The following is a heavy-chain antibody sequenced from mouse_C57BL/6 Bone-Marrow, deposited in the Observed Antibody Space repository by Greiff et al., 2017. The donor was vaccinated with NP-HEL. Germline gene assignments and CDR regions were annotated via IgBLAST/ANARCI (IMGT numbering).Heavy chain of an antibody. Sequence: EVQLVESGGGLVQPKGSLKLSCAASGFSFNTYAMNWVRQAPGKGLEWVARIRSKSNNYATYYADSVKDRFTISRDDSESMLYLQMNNLKTEDTAMYYCVRGGTTVVMDYWGQGTSVTVSS. CDR3: VRGGTTVVMDY. CDR2: IRSKSNNYAT. J-gene: IGHJ4*01. D-gene: IGHD1-1*01. V-gene: IGHV10-1*01. CDR1: GFSFNTYA.